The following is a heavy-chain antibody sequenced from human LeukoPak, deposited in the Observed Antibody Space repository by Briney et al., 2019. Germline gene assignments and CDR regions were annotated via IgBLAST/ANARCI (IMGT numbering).Heavy chain of an antibody. CDR1: GGSISSGSYY. Sequence: SQTLSLTCTVSGGSISSGSYYWSWIRQPAGKGLEWIGRIYTSGSTNYNPSLMTRVTISVDTSKNQFSLKLSSVTAADTAVYYCARDREDIVATHYYYYMDVWGKGTTVTVSS. CDR2: IYTSGST. J-gene: IGHJ6*03. D-gene: IGHD5-12*01. V-gene: IGHV4-61*02. CDR3: ARDREDIVATHYYYYMDV.